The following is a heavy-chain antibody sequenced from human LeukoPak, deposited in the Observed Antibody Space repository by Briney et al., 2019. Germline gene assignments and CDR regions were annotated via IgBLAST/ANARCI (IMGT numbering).Heavy chain of an antibody. J-gene: IGHJ4*02. Sequence: GGSLRLSCAASGFTFSSYWMHWVRQAPGKGLVWVSRVNSDGSSTSYADSVKGRFTISRDNAKNTLYLQMNSLRAEDTAVYYCARDQMGIGWLVDWWGQGTLVTVSS. V-gene: IGHV3-74*01. CDR2: VNSDGSST. CDR1: GFTFSSYW. CDR3: ARDQMGIGWLVDW. D-gene: IGHD6-19*01.